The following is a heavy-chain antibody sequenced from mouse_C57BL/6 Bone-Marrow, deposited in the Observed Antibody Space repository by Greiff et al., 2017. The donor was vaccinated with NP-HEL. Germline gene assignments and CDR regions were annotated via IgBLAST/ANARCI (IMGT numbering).Heavy chain of an antibody. V-gene: IGHV1-50*01. Sequence: QVQLQQSGAELVKPGASVKLSCKASGYTFTTYWMQWVKQRPGQGLEWIGEIDPSDSYTNYNQKFKGKATLTVDTSSSTANMQLSSLTSEDSAVYYCARKAYYGRSYELAYWGQGTLVTVSA. CDR3: ARKAYYGRSYELAY. J-gene: IGHJ3*01. CDR2: IDPSDSYT. D-gene: IGHD1-1*01. CDR1: GYTFTTYW.